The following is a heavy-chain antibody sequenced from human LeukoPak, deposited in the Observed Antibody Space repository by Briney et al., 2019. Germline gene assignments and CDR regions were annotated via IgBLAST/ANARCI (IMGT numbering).Heavy chain of an antibody. J-gene: IGHJ6*02. D-gene: IGHD2-15*01. V-gene: IGHV5-51*01. CDR3: ARLSMVVAATKIRYYYYGMDV. Sequence: GESLRISCKGSGYSFTSYWIGWVRQMPGKGLEWMVIIYPGDSDTRYSPSFQGQVTISADKSISTAYLQWSSLKASDTAMYYCARLSMVVAATKIRYYYYGMDVWGQGTTVTVSS. CDR2: IYPGDSDT. CDR1: GYSFTSYW.